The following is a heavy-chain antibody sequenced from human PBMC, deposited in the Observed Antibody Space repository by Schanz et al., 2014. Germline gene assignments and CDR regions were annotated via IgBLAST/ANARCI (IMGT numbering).Heavy chain of an antibody. V-gene: IGHV3-33*03. CDR2: IWYDGSNK. J-gene: IGHJ4*02. D-gene: IGHD2-2*01. CDR3: AKVAPAATYLDS. Sequence: QVQLVESGGGVVQPGRSLRLSCAASGFTFRSYGMHWVRQAPGKGLEWVAIIWYDGSNKYYADSVKGRFTISRDNAKNSLFLQMNSLSAEDTAVYYCAKVAPAATYLDSWGLGTLVTVSS. CDR1: GFTFRSYG.